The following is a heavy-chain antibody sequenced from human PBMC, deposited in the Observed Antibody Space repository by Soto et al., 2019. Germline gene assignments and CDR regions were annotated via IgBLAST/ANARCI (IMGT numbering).Heavy chain of an antibody. CDR1: GGSISSSNW. CDR3: ARLKGSSSSYPFDY. Sequence: SETLSLTCAVSGGSISSSNWWSWVRQPPGKGLEWIGEIYHSGSTNYNPSLKSRVTISVDKSKNQFSLKLSSVTAADTAVYYCARLKGSSSSYPFDYWGQGTLVTVSS. V-gene: IGHV4-4*02. D-gene: IGHD6-6*01. J-gene: IGHJ4*02. CDR2: IYHSGST.